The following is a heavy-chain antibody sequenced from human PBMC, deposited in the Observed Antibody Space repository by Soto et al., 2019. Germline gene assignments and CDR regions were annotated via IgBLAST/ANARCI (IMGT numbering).Heavy chain of an antibody. CDR3: ARGFQRSFGY. CDR1: GFTVSNSY. J-gene: IGHJ4*02. Sequence: TVGSLRLSCAASGFTVSNSYMSWVRQAPGKGLEWVSVIYSGGSTYYADSVKGRFTISRDSSKNTLYLQMNSLRAEDTAVYYCARGFQRSFGYWGQGTLVTVSS. V-gene: IGHV3-53*01. D-gene: IGHD2-21*01. CDR2: IYSGGST.